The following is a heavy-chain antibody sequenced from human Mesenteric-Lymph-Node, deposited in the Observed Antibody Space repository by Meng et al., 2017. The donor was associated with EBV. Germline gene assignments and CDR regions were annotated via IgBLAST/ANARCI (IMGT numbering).Heavy chain of an antibody. V-gene: IGHV3-53*01. J-gene: IGHJ4*02. Sequence: EVQLVEAGVTLSQRGGSLILSFAASGFRVSTNYLTWVRQSPGKGLEWVSLISSGGITLYAASVKGRFTVSRDDSKNTVYLQMNSLRGEDTALYYCATMEMGAYQYWGPGTLVTVSS. CDR1: GFRVSTNY. CDR2: ISSGGIT. D-gene: IGHD3-16*01. CDR3: ATMEMGAYQY.